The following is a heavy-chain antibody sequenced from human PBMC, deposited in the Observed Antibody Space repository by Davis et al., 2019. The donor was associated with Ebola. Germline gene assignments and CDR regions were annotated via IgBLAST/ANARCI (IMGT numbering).Heavy chain of an antibody. D-gene: IGHD3-10*01. V-gene: IGHV5-10-1*01. Sequence: GESLKISCKASGYSFTSYWISWVRQMPGKGLEWMGRIDLRDSYTNYSPSFQGHVTISADKSISPAYLQWSSLKASDTAMYYCARPDYGSGSSTYYYYGMGVWGQGTTVTVSS. CDR3: ARPDYGSGSSTYYYYGMGV. J-gene: IGHJ6*02. CDR1: GYSFTSYW. CDR2: IDLRDSYT.